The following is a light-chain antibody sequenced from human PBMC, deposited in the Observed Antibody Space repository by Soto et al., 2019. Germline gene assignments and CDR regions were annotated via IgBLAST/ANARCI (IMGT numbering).Light chain of an antibody. Sequence: EIVLTQSPATLSLSPGERATLSWRASQSVSSHLAWYQQKPGQAPRFLIYDASNRATGIPARFSGSGSGTGLTLTISSLEPEDFAAYYCHQRRNLQLTLGGGTKGDI. CDR1: QSVSSH. CDR3: HQRRNLQLT. CDR2: DAS. V-gene: IGKV3-11*01. J-gene: IGKJ3*01.